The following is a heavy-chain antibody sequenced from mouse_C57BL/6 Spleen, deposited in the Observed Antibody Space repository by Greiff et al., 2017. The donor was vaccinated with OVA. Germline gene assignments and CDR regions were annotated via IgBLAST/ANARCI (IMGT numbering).Heavy chain of an antibody. CDR1: GFTFSSYA. J-gene: IGHJ3*01. CDR3: TVYYDYDASCAY. V-gene: IGHV5-9-1*02. CDR2: ISSGGDYI. Sequence: EVKVVESGEGLVKPGGSLKLSCAASGFTFSSYAMSWVRQTPEKRLEWVAYISSGGDYIYYADTVKGRFTISRDNARNTLYLQMSSLKSEDTAMYYCTVYYDYDASCAYWGQGTLVTVSA. D-gene: IGHD2-4*01.